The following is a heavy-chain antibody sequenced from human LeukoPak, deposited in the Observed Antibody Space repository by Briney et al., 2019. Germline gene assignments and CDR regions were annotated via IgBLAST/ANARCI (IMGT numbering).Heavy chain of an antibody. J-gene: IGHJ3*02. V-gene: IGHV4-59*01. CDR2: IYYSGST. CDR3: ASRYNDGSESYYTTVDVFDI. D-gene: IGHD3-10*01. CDR1: GGSISSYY. Sequence: TSETLSLTCTVSGGSISSYYWSWIRQPPGKGLEWIGYIYYSGSTNYNPSLKSRVTISVDTSKNQFSLKLSSVTAADTAVYYCASRYNDGSESYYTTVDVFDIWGQGTMVAV.